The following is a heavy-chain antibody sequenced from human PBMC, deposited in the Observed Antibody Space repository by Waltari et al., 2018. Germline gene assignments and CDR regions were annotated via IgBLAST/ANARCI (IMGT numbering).Heavy chain of an antibody. Sequence: QLQLQESGPGLVKPSETLSLTCTVSGGSISSSSSYWGWIRQPPGKGLEWIGSIYYSGSTYYNPSLKSRVTISVDTSKNQFSLKLSSVTAADTAVYYCARARRVVVVAALDVWGQGTTVTVSS. D-gene: IGHD2-15*01. J-gene: IGHJ6*02. CDR3: ARARRVVVVAALDV. CDR1: GGSISSSSSY. V-gene: IGHV4-39*07. CDR2: IYYSGST.